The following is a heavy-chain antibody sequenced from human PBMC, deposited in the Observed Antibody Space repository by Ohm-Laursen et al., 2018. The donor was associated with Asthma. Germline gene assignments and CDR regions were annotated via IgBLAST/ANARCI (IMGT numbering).Heavy chain of an antibody. CDR2: IYYSGST. CDR3: ALSKEYYDYIWGSYRSDDY. Sequence: SETLSLTCTVSGGSISSSSYYWGWIRQPPGKGLEWIGSIYYSGSTYYNPSLKSRVTISVDTSKNHFSLKLSSVTAADTAVYYCALSKEYYDYIWGSYRSDDYWGQGTLVTVSS. CDR1: GGSISSSSYY. V-gene: IGHV4-39*01. D-gene: IGHD3-16*02. J-gene: IGHJ4*02.